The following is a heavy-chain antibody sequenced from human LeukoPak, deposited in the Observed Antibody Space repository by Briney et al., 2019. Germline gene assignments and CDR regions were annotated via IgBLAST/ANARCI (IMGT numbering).Heavy chain of an antibody. CDR1: GGTFSSYA. V-gene: IGHV1-69*05. J-gene: IGHJ4*02. CDR3: ARDQRGYGYDY. Sequence: ASVKVSCKASGGTFSSYAISWVRQAPGQGLEWLGGIIPIFGTANYAQKFQGRVTITTDGSTSTAYMELSSLRSEDTAVYYCARDQRGYGYDYWGQGTLVTVSS. CDR2: IIPIFGTA. D-gene: IGHD5-12*01.